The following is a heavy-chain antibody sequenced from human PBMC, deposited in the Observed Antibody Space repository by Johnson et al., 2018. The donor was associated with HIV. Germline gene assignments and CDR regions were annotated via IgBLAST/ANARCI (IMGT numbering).Heavy chain of an antibody. Sequence: VQLVESGGGLIQPGGSLRLSCAASGFTVSSNYMSWVRQAPGKGLEWDSVIYSGGSTYYADSVKGRFTISRDNSKNTLYLQMNSLRAEDTAVFYCGMSGVEDAAFDIWGQGTMVTVSS. CDR1: GFTVSSNY. CDR3: GMSGVEDAAFDI. D-gene: IGHD7-27*01. V-gene: IGHV3-66*03. J-gene: IGHJ3*02. CDR2: IYSGGST.